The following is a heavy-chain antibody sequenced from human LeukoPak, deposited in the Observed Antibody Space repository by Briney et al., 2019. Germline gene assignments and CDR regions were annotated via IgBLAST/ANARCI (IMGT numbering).Heavy chain of an antibody. D-gene: IGHD3-22*01. CDR3: ARGSYDSSGYSVIFDY. CDR2: IYTSGTT. CDR1: GGSISSYY. V-gene: IGHV4-4*07. Sequence: SSETLSLTCTVSGGSISSYYWSWIRQPAGKGLEWIGRIYTSGTTNYNPSLKSRVTMSLDTSKNQFSLKLSSVTAADTAVYYCARGSYDSSGYSVIFDYWGQGTLVTVSS. J-gene: IGHJ4*02.